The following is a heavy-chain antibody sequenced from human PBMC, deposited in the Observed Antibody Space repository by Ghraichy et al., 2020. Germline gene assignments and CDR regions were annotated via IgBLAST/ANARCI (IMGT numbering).Heavy chain of an antibody. CDR1: GFAFNIYA. Sequence: GGSLRLSCAASGFAFNIYAMSWVRQAPGKGLEWVSSISGSGGDTYYADSVKGRFTISRDNSKNTLYLQMNSLRADDTAVYHCAKDRGIAVAGWEIDYWGQGTLVTVSS. V-gene: IGHV3-23*01. J-gene: IGHJ4*02. CDR3: AKDRGIAVAGWEIDY. D-gene: IGHD6-19*01. CDR2: ISGSGGDT.